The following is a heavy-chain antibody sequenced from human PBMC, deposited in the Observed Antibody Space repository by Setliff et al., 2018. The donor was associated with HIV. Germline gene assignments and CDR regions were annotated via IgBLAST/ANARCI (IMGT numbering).Heavy chain of an antibody. CDR2: IYYSGST. CDR1: GGSISSSSYY. V-gene: IGHV4-39*07. J-gene: IGHJ4*02. CDR3: ARGRFVGFDY. Sequence: PSETLSLTCTVSGGSISSSSYYWGWIRQPPGKGLEWIGSIYYSGSTYYNPSLKSRVTMSVDTSKNQFSLNLTSVTAADTAVYYCARGRFVGFDYWGQGTLVTVSS. D-gene: IGHD3-16*02.